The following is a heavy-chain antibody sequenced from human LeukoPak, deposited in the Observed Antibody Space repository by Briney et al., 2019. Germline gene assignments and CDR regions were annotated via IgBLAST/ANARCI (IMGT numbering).Heavy chain of an antibody. CDR1: GFTFSSYA. CDR2: ISGSGGST. V-gene: IGHV3-23*01. CDR3: AKRGSGWSPG. J-gene: IGHJ4*02. D-gene: IGHD6-19*01. Sequence: GGTLRLSCAASGFTFSSYAMGWVRQAPGKGLEWVSAISGSGGSTYYADSVKGRFTISRDNSKNTLYPQMNSLRAEDTAVYYCAKRGSGWSPGWGQGTLVTVSS.